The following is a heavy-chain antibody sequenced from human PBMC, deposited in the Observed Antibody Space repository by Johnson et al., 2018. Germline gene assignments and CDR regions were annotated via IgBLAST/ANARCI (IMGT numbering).Heavy chain of an antibody. CDR1: GGTFSSYA. V-gene: IGHV1-69*01. CDR3: ARAGWNYAHYYGMDV. D-gene: IGHD1-7*01. Sequence: QVQLVQSGAEVKKPGSSVKVSCKASGGTFSSYAISWVRQAPGQGLEWMGGIIPIFGTANYAQKFQGRVTLTAAESTSTAHMELSGRRSEYTAVYNSARAGWNYAHYYGMDVWGQGTTVTVSS. J-gene: IGHJ6*02. CDR2: IIPIFGTA.